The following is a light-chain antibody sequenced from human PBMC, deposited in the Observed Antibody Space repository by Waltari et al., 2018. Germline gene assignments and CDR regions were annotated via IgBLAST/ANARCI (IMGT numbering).Light chain of an antibody. V-gene: IGLV3-21*02. J-gene: IGLJ2*01. CDR1: NIGSES. CDR2: DDG. Sequence: SYVLTQPPSVSVAPGQTARITCGGNNIGSESVHWYQQKPGQAPVLVVYDDGDRPSGIPERFSGANSGTTATLTINRVEAGDEADYYCQVWDSSSDHLVVFGGGTKLTVL. CDR3: QVWDSSSDHLVV.